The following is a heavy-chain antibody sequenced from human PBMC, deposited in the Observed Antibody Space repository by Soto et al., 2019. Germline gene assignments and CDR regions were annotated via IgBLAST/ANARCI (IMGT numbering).Heavy chain of an antibody. J-gene: IGHJ6*02. D-gene: IGHD3-9*01. CDR3: ARHRADILTGYPNYYYYYGMDV. V-gene: IGHV5-51*01. Sequence: PGESLKISCKGSGYSFTSYWIGWVRQMPGKGLEWMGIIYPGDSDTRYSPSFQGQVTISADKSISTAYLQWSSLKASDTAMYYCARHRADILTGYPNYYYYYGMDVWGQGTTVTVSS. CDR2: IYPGDSDT. CDR1: GYSFTSYW.